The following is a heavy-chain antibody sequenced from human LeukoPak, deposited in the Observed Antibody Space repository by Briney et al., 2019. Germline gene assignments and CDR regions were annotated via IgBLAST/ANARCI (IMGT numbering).Heavy chain of an antibody. CDR1: GYTFTSNY. V-gene: IGHV1-46*01. CDR2: INPSGGST. D-gene: IGHD5-18*01. Sequence: GASVKVSCKASGYTFTSNYMHWVRQAPGQGLEWMGIINPSGGSTSYAQKFQGRVTMTRNPSISTAYMELSSLRSEDTAVYYCARNVRDTGAFDYWGQGTLVTVSS. J-gene: IGHJ4*02. CDR3: ARNVRDTGAFDY.